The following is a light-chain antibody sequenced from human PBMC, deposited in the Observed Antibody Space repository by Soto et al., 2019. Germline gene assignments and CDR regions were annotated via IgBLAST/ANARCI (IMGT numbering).Light chain of an antibody. Sequence: AIQMTQSPSSLSASVGDRVTITCRASQGIRNDLGWYQQKPGKAPKLLIYAASSLQSGVPSRFSGSGSGTDFALTITSLQPEDFGNYYCQQYYNFPLTLGGGTKVDSK. J-gene: IGKJ4*01. CDR2: AAS. CDR3: QQYYNFPLT. V-gene: IGKV1-6*01. CDR1: QGIRND.